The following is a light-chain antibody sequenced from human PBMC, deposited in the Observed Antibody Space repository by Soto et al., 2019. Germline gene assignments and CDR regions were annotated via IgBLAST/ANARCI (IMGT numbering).Light chain of an antibody. CDR3: QQLNRYVFA. V-gene: IGKV1-9*01. J-gene: IGKJ3*01. CDR1: QDVSRY. CDR2: AAS. Sequence: DIQLTQSPSFLSASVGDRVTITCRASQDVSRYLAWYQQKPGKAPNLLIYAASTLRSGVPSRFSGSGSETEFTLTISSLQAEDFANYYCQQLNRYVFAFGPGTKVDIK.